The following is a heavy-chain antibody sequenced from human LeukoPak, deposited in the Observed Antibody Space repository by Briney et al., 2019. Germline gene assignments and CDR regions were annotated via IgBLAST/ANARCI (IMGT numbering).Heavy chain of an antibody. Sequence: GASVKVSCKASRYTFTTYDIHWVRQAPGQGLGGWGWMNPNSGNTGYAQKFQGRVTMTRNTSISAAYMDLSSLRSEDTAVYYCATTKPNWGAFDYWGQGSLVTVSS. CDR3: ATTKPNWGAFDY. V-gene: IGHV1-8*01. CDR1: RYTFTTYD. J-gene: IGHJ4*02. CDR2: MNPNSGNT. D-gene: IGHD7-27*01.